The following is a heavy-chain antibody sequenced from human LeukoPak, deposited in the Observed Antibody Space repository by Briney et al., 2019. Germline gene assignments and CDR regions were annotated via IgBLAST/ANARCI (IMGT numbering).Heavy chain of an antibody. CDR1: GSPLEDLF. J-gene: IGHJ4*02. Sequence: GASVKVSCRVSGSPLEDLFIHWVRQGPGKGLEWMGGFDPEDGETIYAQKFQGRVTMTEDTSTDTAYMELSSLRSEDTAVYYCATAPKPRGYDFWSGYPQFDYWGQGTLVTVSS. V-gene: IGHV1-24*01. CDR3: ATAPKPRGYDFWSGYPQFDY. D-gene: IGHD3-3*01. CDR2: FDPEDGET.